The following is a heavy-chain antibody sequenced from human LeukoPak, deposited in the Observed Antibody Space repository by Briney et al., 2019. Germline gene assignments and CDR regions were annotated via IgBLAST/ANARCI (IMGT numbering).Heavy chain of an antibody. Sequence: GGSLRLSCAASGFIFSNYAMHWVRQAPGKGLEGGAVISYDGSNKYYADSVKGRFTISGDNAKNTLYLQMNSLRAGDTAVYYCASTPNGVAAIYFDYWGQGTLVTVSS. CDR1: GFIFSNYA. CDR3: ASTPNGVAAIYFDY. V-gene: IGHV3-30*04. CDR2: ISYDGSNK. D-gene: IGHD2-15*01. J-gene: IGHJ4*02.